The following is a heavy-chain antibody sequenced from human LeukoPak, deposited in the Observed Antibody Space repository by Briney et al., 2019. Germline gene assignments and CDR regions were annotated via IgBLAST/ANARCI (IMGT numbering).Heavy chain of an antibody. CDR2: INSDGSST. CDR3: ARALYGSGNYYYPGDY. V-gene: IGHV3-74*01. Sequence: GGSLRLSCAASGFSFSSYWMHWVRQAPGKGLVWVSRINSDGSSTTYADSVKGRFTISRDNAKNTLYLQMNSLRAEDTAMYYCARALYGSGNYYYPGDYWGQGTLVTVSS. CDR1: GFSFSSYW. J-gene: IGHJ4*02. D-gene: IGHD3-10*01.